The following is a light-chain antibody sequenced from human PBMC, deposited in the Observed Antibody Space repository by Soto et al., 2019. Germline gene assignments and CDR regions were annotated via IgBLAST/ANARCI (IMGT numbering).Light chain of an antibody. CDR3: EQPTSWSRTFP. V-gene: IGKV3-11*01. CDR2: DTS. CDR1: QSVSSY. J-gene: IGKJ5*01. Sequence: VLAKSPATLSLSPGERATLSCRAIQSVSSYLAWYQQKPGQAPRLLIYDTSIRATGIPARFSGSGSGTDFTLTISSLVPADLAVYSGEQPTSWSRTFPCGQGTRLEIK.